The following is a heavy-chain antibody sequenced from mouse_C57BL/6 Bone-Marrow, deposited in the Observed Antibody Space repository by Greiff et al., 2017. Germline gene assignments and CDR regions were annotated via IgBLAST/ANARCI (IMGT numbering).Heavy chain of an antibody. D-gene: IGHD2-3*01. V-gene: IGHV1-52*01. CDR1: GYTFTSYW. CDR2: IDPSDSET. CDR3: ARFIYGYYGY. J-gene: IGHJ2*01. Sequence: VQLQQPGAELVRPGSSVKLSCKASGYTFTSYWMHWVKQRPIQGLEWIGNIDPSDSETHYNQKFKDKATLTVDKSSSTAYMQLSSLTSEDSAVYYCARFIYGYYGYWGQGTTLTVSS.